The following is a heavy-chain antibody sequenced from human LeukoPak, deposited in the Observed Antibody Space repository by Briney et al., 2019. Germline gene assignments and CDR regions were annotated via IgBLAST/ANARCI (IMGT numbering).Heavy chain of an antibody. J-gene: IGHJ4*02. CDR1: AYTFTSQG. D-gene: IGHD2-15*01. CDR2: ISAYNGNT. Sequence: ASVTVSCKASAYTFTSQGISWVRQAPGQGLEWMGWISAYNGNTNYAQKLQGRVTMTTDTSTSTAYMELRSLRSDDTAVYYCARDCSGGSCYYNYFDYWGQGTLVTVSS. V-gene: IGHV1-18*01. CDR3: ARDCSGGSCYYNYFDY.